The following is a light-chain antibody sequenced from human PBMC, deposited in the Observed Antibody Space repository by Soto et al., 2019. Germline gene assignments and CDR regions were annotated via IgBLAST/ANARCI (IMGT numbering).Light chain of an antibody. CDR1: QSVSTY. CDR3: QQRSHWPRT. V-gene: IGKV3-11*01. CDR2: DAS. Sequence: DNVLTQSPDTLSLSPGERATLSCRASQSVSTYLAWYQQKPGQGPRLLIYDASNRATGIPARFSGGGSGTDFTLTISSLEPEDFAVYYCQQRSHWPRTFGQGTKVDIK. J-gene: IGKJ1*01.